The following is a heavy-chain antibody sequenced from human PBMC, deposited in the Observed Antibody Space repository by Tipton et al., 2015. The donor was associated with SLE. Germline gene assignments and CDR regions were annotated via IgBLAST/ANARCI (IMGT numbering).Heavy chain of an antibody. Sequence: GLVKPSETLSLTCGVSGGSLRNYYFNWVRQPPGQGLEWIGEINDSGFTKYNPSLKSRATMSFDTSKNLFSLNLNSVTAADTAVYYCARGLSGGKGYWGQGTLVTVSS. CDR1: GGSLRNYY. J-gene: IGHJ4*02. V-gene: IGHV4-34*01. D-gene: IGHD5-12*01. CDR2: INDSGFT. CDR3: ARGLSGGKGY.